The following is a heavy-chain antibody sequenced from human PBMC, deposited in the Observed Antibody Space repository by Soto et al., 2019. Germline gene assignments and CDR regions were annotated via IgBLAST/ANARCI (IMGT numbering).Heavy chain of an antibody. Sequence: GGSLRLSCAASGFTFSSYSMNWVRQAPGKGLEWVSSISSSSSYIYYADSVKGRFTISRDNAKNSLYLQMNSLRAEDTAVYYCAREWDAMYYFEYWGQGTLVTVSS. J-gene: IGHJ4*02. V-gene: IGHV3-21*01. CDR2: ISSSSSYI. CDR3: AREWDAMYYFEY. CDR1: GFTFSSYS. D-gene: IGHD1-26*01.